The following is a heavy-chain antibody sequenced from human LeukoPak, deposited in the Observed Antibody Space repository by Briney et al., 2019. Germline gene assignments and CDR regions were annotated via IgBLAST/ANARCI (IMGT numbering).Heavy chain of an antibody. J-gene: IGHJ5*02. V-gene: IGHV3-11*01. CDR2: ISSSGSTI. CDR3: ASSESMVRGVMWTFDP. D-gene: IGHD3-10*01. CDR1: GFTFSDYY. Sequence: GGFLRLSCAASGFTFSDYYMSWIRQAPGKGLEWVSYISSSGSTIYYADSVEGRFTISRDNAKNSLYLQMNSLRAEDTAVYYCASSESMVRGVMWTFDPWGQGTLVTVSS.